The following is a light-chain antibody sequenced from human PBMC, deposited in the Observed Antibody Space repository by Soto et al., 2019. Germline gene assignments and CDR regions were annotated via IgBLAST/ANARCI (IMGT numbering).Light chain of an antibody. V-gene: IGKV3-15*01. CDR3: QQYNNWPPLT. Sequence: EIVMTQSPATLSVSPGERATLSCRASQSVSGNLAWYQQRPGQAPRLLIYGASTTATGIPARFSGSGSGTEFTLTISSLQSEDFAVYYCQQYNNWPPLTFGGGTKVEIK. CDR2: GAS. J-gene: IGKJ4*01. CDR1: QSVSGN.